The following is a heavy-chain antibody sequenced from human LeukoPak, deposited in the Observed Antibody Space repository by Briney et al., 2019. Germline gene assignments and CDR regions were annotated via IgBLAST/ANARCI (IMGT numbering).Heavy chain of an antibody. V-gene: IGHV3-48*04. CDR3: AREYSGSSGNVFDY. CDR2: ICSIGSTK. J-gene: IGHJ4*02. D-gene: IGHD5-12*01. Sequence: PGGSLRLSCAASGFTFSSYSMHWVRQAPGKGLAWVSYICSIGSTKYYADSAKGRFTISRGNAEDSLYLQMNSLRADDTAVYYWAREYSGSSGNVFDYWGQGTLVTVSS. CDR1: GFTFSSYS.